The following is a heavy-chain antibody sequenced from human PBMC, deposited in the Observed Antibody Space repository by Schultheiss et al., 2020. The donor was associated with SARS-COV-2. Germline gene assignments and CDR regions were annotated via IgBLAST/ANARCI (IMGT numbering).Heavy chain of an antibody. CDR3: ARVGSDCYDSSGQSIKYDGMDV. D-gene: IGHD3-22*01. V-gene: IGHV4-4*02. Sequence: SETLSLTCAVSGGSISSSNWWSWVRQPPGKGLEWIGYIYYSGSTNYNPSLKSRVTISVDTSKNQFSLKLSSVTAADTAVYYFARVGSDCYDSSGQSIKYDGMDVWGQGTTVTVSS. CDR2: IYYSGST. CDR1: GGSISSSNW. J-gene: IGHJ6*02.